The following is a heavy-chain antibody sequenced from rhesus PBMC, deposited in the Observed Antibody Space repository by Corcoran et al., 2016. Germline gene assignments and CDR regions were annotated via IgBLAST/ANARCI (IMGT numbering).Heavy chain of an antibody. J-gene: IGHJ6*01. D-gene: IGHD6-25*01. CDR3: ARDRRAAGWGLDS. V-gene: IGHV4-160*01. Sequence: QVQLQQWGERLVKPSETLSLTCAVYGGSVSGYWWGWFRQPPGKGLEWVGRIRSGGSTNYNPSLKSRVTISTDTSKNQFSLKLSSVTAADTAVYYCARDRRAAGWGLDSWGQGVVVTVSS. CDR1: GGSVSGYW. CDR2: IRSGGST.